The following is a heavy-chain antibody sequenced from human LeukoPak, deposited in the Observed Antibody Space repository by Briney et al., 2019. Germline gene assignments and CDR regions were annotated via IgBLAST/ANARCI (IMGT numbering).Heavy chain of an antibody. V-gene: IGHV4-34*01. CDR1: GGSLSGYF. CDR3: ARARSTVTTYFDS. D-gene: IGHD4-17*01. CDR2: INVDGSI. Sequence: SETLSLTCAVDGGSLSGYFWSWIRQPPGKRLEWIGEINVDGSINYNPSLKSRVTISADTSKSQFSLELTSVIAADTAVFYCARARSTVTTYFDSWGQGTLVIVSS. J-gene: IGHJ4*02.